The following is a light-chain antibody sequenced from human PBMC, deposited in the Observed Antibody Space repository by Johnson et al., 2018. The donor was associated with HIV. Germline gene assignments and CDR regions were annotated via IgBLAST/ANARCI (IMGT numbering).Light chain of an antibody. Sequence: VLPQPPSVSAAPGQRVTVSCSGRSSNIANNYVSWYQQFPGEAPKLLIYDNNKRPSGIPDRFSGSKSGTSATLGITGLQTGDEADYYCETWDNSLIAYVFGTGTKVTVL. CDR1: SSNIANNY. CDR2: DNN. CDR3: ETWDNSLIAYV. J-gene: IGLJ1*01. V-gene: IGLV1-51*01.